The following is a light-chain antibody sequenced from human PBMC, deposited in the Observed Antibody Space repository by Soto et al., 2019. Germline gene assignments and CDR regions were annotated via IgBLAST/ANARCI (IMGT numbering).Light chain of an antibody. CDR1: QSVSSY. J-gene: IGKJ4*01. Sequence: IVMTQSPATLSVSPGEGATLSCRASQSVSSYLAWYQQKPGQAPRLLIYDASNRATGIPARFSGSGSGTDFTLTISSLEPEDFAVYYCQQRSNWQGATFGGGTKVDIK. V-gene: IGKV3-11*01. CDR2: DAS. CDR3: QQRSNWQGAT.